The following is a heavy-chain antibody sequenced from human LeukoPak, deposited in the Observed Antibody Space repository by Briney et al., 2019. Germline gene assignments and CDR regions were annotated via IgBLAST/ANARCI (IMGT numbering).Heavy chain of an antibody. CDR3: ARHGQNDGYPLDY. Sequence: SETLSLTCTVSGGPISGYYWSWIRQPPGKGLEWIAYIHYSGSTNYNPPLKSRLTISVDTSKNQPSLKLNSTTDADTAVYYCARHGQNDGYPLDYWGQGTLVSVSS. CDR2: IHYSGST. D-gene: IGHD5-24*01. J-gene: IGHJ4*02. V-gene: IGHV4-59*08. CDR1: GGPISGYY.